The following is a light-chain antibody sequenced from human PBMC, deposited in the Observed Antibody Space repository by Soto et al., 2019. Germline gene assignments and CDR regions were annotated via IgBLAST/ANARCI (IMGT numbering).Light chain of an antibody. CDR3: QQYYSYPHIT. Sequence: AIRMTQSPSSLSASTGDRVTITCRASQGISSYLAWYQQKPGKAPKLLIYAASTLQSGVPSRFSGSGSGTDFTLTISCLQSEDFATYYCQQYYSYPHITFGPGTKVDI. CDR1: QGISSY. CDR2: AAS. V-gene: IGKV1-8*01. J-gene: IGKJ3*01.